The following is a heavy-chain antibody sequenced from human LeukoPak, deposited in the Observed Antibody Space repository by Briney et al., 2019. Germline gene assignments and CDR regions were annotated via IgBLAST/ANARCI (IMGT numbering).Heavy chain of an antibody. Sequence: GASVKVSCKASGYTFTGYYMHWVRQAPGQGLEWMGRIIPILGIANYAQKFQGRVTITADKSTSTAYMELSSLRSEDTAVYYCAAGPNGPDYWGQGTLVTVSS. V-gene: IGHV1-69*02. CDR1: GYTFTGYY. CDR3: AAGPNGPDY. J-gene: IGHJ4*02. CDR2: IIPILGIA. D-gene: IGHD4/OR15-4a*01.